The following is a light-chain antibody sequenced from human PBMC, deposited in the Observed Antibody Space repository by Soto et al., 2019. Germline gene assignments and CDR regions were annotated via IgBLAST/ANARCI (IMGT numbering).Light chain of an antibody. J-gene: IGKJ1*01. CDR3: QQYNNWPRT. Sequence: EFVLPQSPGTLSLSPGERVTLSCRASQTVRNNYLAWYQQKPGQAPRLLIYGASTRDTGIPARFSGSGSGTEFTLTISSLQSEDFAVYYCQQYNNWPRTFGQGTKVDIK. CDR2: GAS. V-gene: IGKV3-15*01. CDR1: QTVRNN.